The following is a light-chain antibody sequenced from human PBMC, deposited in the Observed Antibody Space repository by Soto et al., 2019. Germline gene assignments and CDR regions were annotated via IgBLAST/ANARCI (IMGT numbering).Light chain of an antibody. CDR1: SSDVGGYNY. Sequence: QSALTQPASVSGSPGQSITLSCTGSSSDVGGYNYVSWYQQHPGKTPKLIISEVSYRPSGVSNRFSGSKSGNTASLAISGLQAEDEADYYCASYTGTSALLVFGGGTQLTVL. CDR2: EVS. CDR3: ASYTGTSALLV. J-gene: IGLJ3*02. V-gene: IGLV2-14*01.